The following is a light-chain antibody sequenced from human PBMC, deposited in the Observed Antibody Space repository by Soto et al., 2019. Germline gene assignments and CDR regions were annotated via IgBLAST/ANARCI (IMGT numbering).Light chain of an antibody. V-gene: IGLV1-44*01. CDR1: SSNIGSNT. J-gene: IGLJ2*01. CDR3: SAWDESLNGVV. CDR2: SNN. Sequence: QSVLTQPPSASGTPGQRVTISCSGTSSNIGSNTVNWYQQLPRTAPKLLIYSNNQRPSGVPDRFSCSKSGTSASLAISGLQSEEEADYYCSAWDESLNGVVFGGGTKLTVL.